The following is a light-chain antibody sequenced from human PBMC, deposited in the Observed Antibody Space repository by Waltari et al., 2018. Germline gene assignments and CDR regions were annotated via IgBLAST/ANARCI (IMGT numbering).Light chain of an antibody. V-gene: IGLV2-11*01. J-gene: IGLJ1*01. Sequence: QSALTQPRSVSGSPGQSVTISCTGTISDVAGHNYVPWYHQHRGKAPKLMIYDVNKRPSGVPDRFSGSKSGNTASLTISGLQGEDEADYYCYSYAGSSSFVFGTGTEIIVL. CDR2: DVN. CDR1: ISDVAGHNY. CDR3: YSYAGSSSFV.